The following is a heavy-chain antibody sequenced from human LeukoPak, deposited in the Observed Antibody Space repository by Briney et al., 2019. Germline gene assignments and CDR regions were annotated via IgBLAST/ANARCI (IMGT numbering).Heavy chain of an antibody. CDR1: GFTFDDYA. Sequence: GGSLRLSCAASGFTFDDYAMHWVRQAPGKGLEWVSGISWNSGSIAYADSVKGRFTISRDNAKNSLYLQMNSLRAEDTALYYCAKDSDYDFWSGYRGIDYWGQGTLVTVSS. CDR3: AKDSDYDFWSGYRGIDY. J-gene: IGHJ4*02. CDR2: ISWNSGSI. V-gene: IGHV3-9*01. D-gene: IGHD3-3*01.